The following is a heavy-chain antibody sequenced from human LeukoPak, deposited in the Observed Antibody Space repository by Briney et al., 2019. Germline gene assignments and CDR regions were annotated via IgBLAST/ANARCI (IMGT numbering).Heavy chain of an antibody. J-gene: IGHJ4*02. V-gene: IGHV4-39*01. CDR2: LHYTGTS. CDR1: GDSINSGSYY. CDR3: ARLRAYGDYGPYYFDF. D-gene: IGHD4-17*01. Sequence: PSETLSLTCTVSGDSINSGSYYWGWVRQPPGKGLEWIANLHYTGTSFSYPSLKSRVTIFVDTSKNQFSLRLRSVTAADTAVYYCARLRAYGDYGPYYFDFWGQGTLLAVSS.